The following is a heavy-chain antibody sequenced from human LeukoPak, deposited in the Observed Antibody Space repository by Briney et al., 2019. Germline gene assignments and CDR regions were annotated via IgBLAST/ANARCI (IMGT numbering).Heavy chain of an antibody. V-gene: IGHV3-66*02. CDR3: ARGGGDEYYYDSSGYPFDY. D-gene: IGHD3-22*01. Sequence: PGGSLRPSCAASGLTVSSNYMSWVRQAPGKGLEWVSVIYSGGSTYYAASVKGRFTISRDNSKNTLYLQMNSLRAEDTAVYYCARGGGDEYYYDSSGYPFDYWGQGTLVTVSS. J-gene: IGHJ4*02. CDR2: IYSGGST. CDR1: GLTVSSNY.